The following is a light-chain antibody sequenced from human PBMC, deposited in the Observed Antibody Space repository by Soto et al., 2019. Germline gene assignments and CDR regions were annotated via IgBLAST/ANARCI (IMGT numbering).Light chain of an antibody. CDR1: SGDVGAYNY. V-gene: IGLV2-14*01. Sequence: QSVLTQPASVSGSPGQSITISCTGTSGDVGAYNYVSWYQQHPGKAPKLMIYEVSNRPSGVSNRFSGSKSVNTASLTISGLQAEDEADYYCTSYSRYRVLVFGGGTKVTVL. CDR3: TSYSRYRVLV. CDR2: EVS. J-gene: IGLJ3*02.